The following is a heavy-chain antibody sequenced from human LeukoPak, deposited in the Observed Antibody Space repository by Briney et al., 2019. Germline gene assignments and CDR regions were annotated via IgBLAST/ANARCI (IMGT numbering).Heavy chain of an antibody. J-gene: IGHJ3*02. V-gene: IGHV3-21*01. CDR1: GFTFSSNS. D-gene: IGHD6-6*01. CDR3: ARDYLVLGAFDI. Sequence: GGSLRLSCAASGFTFSSNSMNWFRQAPGKGLEWVSSISSSSSYIYYADSVKGRFTISRDNAKNSLYLQMNSLRAEDTAVYYCARDYLVLGAFDIWGQGTMVTVSS. CDR2: ISSSSSYI.